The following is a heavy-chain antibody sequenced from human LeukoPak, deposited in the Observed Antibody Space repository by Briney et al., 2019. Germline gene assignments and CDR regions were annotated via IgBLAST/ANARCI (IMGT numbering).Heavy chain of an antibody. CDR1: GYSFTNYW. D-gene: IGHD5-24*01. Sequence: GESLKISCKGSGYSFTNYWIGWVRQMPGEGLEWMGFIYPRDSRTTYSPSFQGQVTISADRSISTAYIQWSSLKASDTAMYYCAKGGDGRDFLLYWGQGSLVTVSS. J-gene: IGHJ4*02. V-gene: IGHV5-51*01. CDR3: AKGGDGRDFLLY. CDR2: IYPRDSRT.